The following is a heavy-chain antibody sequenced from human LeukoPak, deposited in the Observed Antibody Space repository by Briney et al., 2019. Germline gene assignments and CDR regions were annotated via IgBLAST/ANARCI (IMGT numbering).Heavy chain of an antibody. V-gene: IGHV3-23*01. CDR1: GFSFSSFA. CDR2: ITGGHYAT. J-gene: IGHJ5*02. CDR3: TKDPNGDYIGAFDP. D-gene: IGHD4-17*01. Sequence: GGSLRLSCAASGFSFSSFAMTWVRQAPGKGLEWVSSITGGHYATYNTDSVKGRFTISRDNAKSTLYLQMNSLRADDTAIYYCTKDPNGDYIGAFDPWGQGTLVTVSS.